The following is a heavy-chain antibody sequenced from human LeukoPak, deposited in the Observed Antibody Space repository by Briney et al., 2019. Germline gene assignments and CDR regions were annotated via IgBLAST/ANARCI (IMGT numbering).Heavy chain of an antibody. J-gene: IGHJ6*02. Sequence: GGSLRLSCAASGFTFSSYGMHWVRQAPGKGLEWVAVIWYDGSNKYYADSVKGRFTISRDNAKNTLYLQMNSLRAEDTAMYYCARDYGRSRDYGMDVWGQGTTVTVSS. CDR3: ARDYGRSRDYGMDV. CDR1: GFTFSSYG. CDR2: IWYDGSNK. V-gene: IGHV3-33*01. D-gene: IGHD3-10*01.